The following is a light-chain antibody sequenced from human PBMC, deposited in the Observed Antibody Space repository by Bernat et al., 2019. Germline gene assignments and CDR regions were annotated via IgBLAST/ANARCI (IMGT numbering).Light chain of an antibody. CDR3: QPYYRWPLT. Sequence: ETVMTQSPATLSVSPGDTATLSCRASQSISINLAWYQQRPGQAPRLLIYDASTRATAIPPRFSGSGSGTEFTLTISSLQSEDFAVYYCQPYYRWPLTFGGGTKVEIK. CDR2: DAS. J-gene: IGKJ4*01. V-gene: IGKV3-15*01. CDR1: QSISIN.